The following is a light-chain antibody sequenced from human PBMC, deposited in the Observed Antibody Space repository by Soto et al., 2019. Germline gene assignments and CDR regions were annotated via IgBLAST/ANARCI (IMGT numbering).Light chain of an antibody. CDR1: SSDVGGYNY. V-gene: IGLV2-11*01. Sequence: LTQPRSVSGSPGQSVTISCTGTSSDVGGYNYVSWYQQHPGKAPKLMIYDVSKRPSGVPDRFSGSKSGNTASLTISGLQAEDEADYYCCSYAGRRVFGTGTKVTVL. CDR3: CSYAGRRV. CDR2: DVS. J-gene: IGLJ1*01.